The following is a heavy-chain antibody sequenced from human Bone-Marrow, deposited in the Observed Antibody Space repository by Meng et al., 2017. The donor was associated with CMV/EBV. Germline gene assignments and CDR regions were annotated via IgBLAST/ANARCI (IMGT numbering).Heavy chain of an antibody. Sequence: LSLTCAASGFTVSSNYMSWVRQAPGKGLEWVSVIYSGGSTYYADSVKGRFTISRDNSKNTLYLQMNSLRAEDTAVYYCARGTRARSKYDVFDIWGQGTRVTGSS. CDR1: GFTVSSNY. CDR2: IYSGGST. D-gene: IGHD1-1*01. V-gene: IGHV3-66*02. J-gene: IGHJ3*02. CDR3: ARGTRARSKYDVFDI.